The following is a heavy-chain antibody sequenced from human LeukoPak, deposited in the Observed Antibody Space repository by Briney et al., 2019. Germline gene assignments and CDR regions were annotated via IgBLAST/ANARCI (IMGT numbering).Heavy chain of an antibody. CDR2: IDPGYSNM. D-gene: IGHD3-10*01. J-gene: IGHJ4*02. Sequence: GESLMISCTGSGYSFTYWITWVRQMPGKGLEWMGTIDPGYSNMKNYNPSLEGHVTISVDKSINTVYLQWSSLKASDSATYYCATGSSGGYSHWGQGTLVTVSS. CDR3: ATGSSGGYSH. V-gene: IGHV5-10-1*01. CDR1: GYSFTYW.